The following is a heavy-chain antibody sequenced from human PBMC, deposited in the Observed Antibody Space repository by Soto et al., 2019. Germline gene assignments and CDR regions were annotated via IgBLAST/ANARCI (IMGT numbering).Heavy chain of an antibody. CDR2: IYHSGST. Sequence: PSETLSLTCAVSSGSISSSNWWSWVRQPPGKGLEWIGEIYHSGSTNYNPSLKSRVTISVDKSKNQFSLKLSSVTAADTAVYYCARFVVVAATVSDSWGQGTLVTVSS. CDR3: ARFVVVAATVSDS. D-gene: IGHD2-15*01. CDR1: SGSISSSNW. J-gene: IGHJ4*02. V-gene: IGHV4-4*02.